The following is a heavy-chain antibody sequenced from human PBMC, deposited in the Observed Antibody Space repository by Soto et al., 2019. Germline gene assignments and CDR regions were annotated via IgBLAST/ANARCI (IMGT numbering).Heavy chain of an antibody. CDR1: GGSISNFY. Sequence: SETLSLTCTVSGGSISNFYWSWIRQPPGKGLEWVGYIYYSGSTNYNPSLKSRVTISVDTSKNQFSLKLNSVTAADTAMYYCAKLSAGAIHWFDPWGQGTLVTVSS. CDR2: IYYSGST. D-gene: IGHD3-16*02. J-gene: IGHJ5*02. CDR3: AKLSAGAIHWFDP. V-gene: IGHV4-59*01.